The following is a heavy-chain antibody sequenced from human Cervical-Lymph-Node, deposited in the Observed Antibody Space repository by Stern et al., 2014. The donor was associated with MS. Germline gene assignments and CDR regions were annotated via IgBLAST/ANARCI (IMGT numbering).Heavy chain of an antibody. CDR3: ARGLGGATIGH. CDR2: ISPGRGST. V-gene: IGHV1-46*02. D-gene: IGHD1-26*01. Sequence: VQLVQSGAEVQKPGASVKVSCKASGYTFNSYYVHWVRQAPGQGLEWMGMISPGRGSTSYAQKFQGRVTMTRDTSTSTLYLELSRLRSEDTAVFYVARGLGGATIGHWGQGTLVTVSS. J-gene: IGHJ4*02. CDR1: GYTFNSYY.